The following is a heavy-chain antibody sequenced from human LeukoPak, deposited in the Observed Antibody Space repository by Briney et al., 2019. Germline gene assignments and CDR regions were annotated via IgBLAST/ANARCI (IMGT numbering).Heavy chain of an antibody. V-gene: IGHV4-4*02. CDR3: ARETPGAGHFDY. CDR2: IYHSGSP. J-gene: IGHJ4*02. CDR1: GGSISSNNW. D-gene: IGHD7-27*01. Sequence: SETLSLTCAVSGGSISSNNWWCWVRQPPVKGLEWIGEIYHSGSPNYNPSLKSRVAISVDKSRNHFSLNLSSVTAADTAVYYCARETPGAGHFDYWGQGSLVTVSS.